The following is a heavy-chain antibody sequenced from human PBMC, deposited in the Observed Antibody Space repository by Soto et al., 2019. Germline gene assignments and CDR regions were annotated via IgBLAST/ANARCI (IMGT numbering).Heavy chain of an antibody. CDR3: VSDRSGSYLEGFDY. V-gene: IGHV3-7*01. CDR2: IKQDGSEK. Sequence: GGSLILSCAASGFTFSSFWMTWVRQAPGKGLEWVANIKQDGSEKYYVDSVKGRFTISRDNARNSLFLEMKSLRSEDTAVYSYVSDRSGSYLEGFDYWGQGTLVTVSS. D-gene: IGHD1-26*01. J-gene: IGHJ4*02. CDR1: GFTFSSFW.